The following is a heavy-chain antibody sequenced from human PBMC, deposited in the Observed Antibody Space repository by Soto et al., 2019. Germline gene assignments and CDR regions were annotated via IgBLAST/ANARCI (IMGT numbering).Heavy chain of an antibody. CDR2: INPSSGDT. Sequence: QEQLVQSGAEVKTPGASVNVSCKASGYSLTKYYVHWVRQAPGQGLEWMVIINPSSGDTTYAQKFRGGVRVTSNTSRGTVYRELRSVASVDRAMYFWARAVFSGGGWLVPWGQGSLVTGSS. CDR1: GYSLTKYY. V-gene: IGHV1-46*01. D-gene: IGHD1-26*01. CDR3: ARAVFSGGGWLVP. J-gene: IGHJ5*02.